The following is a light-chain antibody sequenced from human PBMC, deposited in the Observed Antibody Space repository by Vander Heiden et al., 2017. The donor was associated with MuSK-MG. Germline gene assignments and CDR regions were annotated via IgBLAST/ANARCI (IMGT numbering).Light chain of an antibody. CDR3: FSYAGTYKV. CDR1: TSDVGTYKF. CDR2: DVS. J-gene: IGLJ2*01. V-gene: IGLV2-11*01. Sequence: QSALIQPRSVSGSPGQSVTISCTGTTSDVGTYKFVSWYQQHPGKVPRLIISDVSYRPSGVPDRFSGSKSGNTASLTISGLQAEDEAYYFCFSYAGTYKVFGGGTKLTVL.